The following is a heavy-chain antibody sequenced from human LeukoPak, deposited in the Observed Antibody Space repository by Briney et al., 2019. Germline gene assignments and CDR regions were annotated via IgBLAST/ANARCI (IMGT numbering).Heavy chain of an antibody. V-gene: IGHV3-30*18. D-gene: IGHD2-2*01. CDR1: GFTLSSYG. CDR2: ISFDGKTK. CDR3: AKEKSSSNIDH. Sequence: GGSLRHSRAASGFTLSSYGMHWVRPAPGKGVGWVAVISFDGKTKYYTASVKGRFTISRDNSKNTLYLQINSLRAEDTGVYYCAKEKSSSNIDHCGQGTLVTVS. J-gene: IGHJ4*02.